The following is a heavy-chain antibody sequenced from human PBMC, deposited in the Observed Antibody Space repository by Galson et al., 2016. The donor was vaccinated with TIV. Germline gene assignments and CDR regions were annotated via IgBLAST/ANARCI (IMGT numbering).Heavy chain of an antibody. V-gene: IGHV4-59*01. CDR3: ARDKSRRGCFDP. J-gene: IGHJ5*02. CDR1: GDSINNYF. Sequence: SETLSLTCTVSGDSINNYFWNWFRQSPGKGLEWLGDIYQSGSTNYNPSLKSRVTISIDTSKRQFSLKLYSVTAADTAIYYCARDKSRRGCFDPWGQGSLVTVSS. CDR2: IYQSGST.